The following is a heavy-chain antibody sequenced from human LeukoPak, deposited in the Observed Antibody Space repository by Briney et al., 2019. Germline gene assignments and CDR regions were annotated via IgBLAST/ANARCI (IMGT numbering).Heavy chain of an antibody. CDR2: ISSSSSYI. CDR3: ARGPPGQVDY. V-gene: IGHV3-21*01. CDR1: GFTFSSYS. J-gene: IGHJ4*02. Sequence: SGGSLRLSCAASGFTFSSYSMNWVRQAPGKGLEWVSSISSSSSYIYYADSVKGRFTISRDNAKNSLYLQMNSLRAEDTAVYYCARGPPGQVDYWGQGTLVTVSS.